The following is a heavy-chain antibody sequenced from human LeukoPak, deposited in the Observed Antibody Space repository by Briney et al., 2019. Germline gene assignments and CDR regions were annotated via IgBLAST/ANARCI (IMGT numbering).Heavy chain of an antibody. CDR1: GLTFSSYA. D-gene: IGHD3-22*01. CDR3: ARDLDYYDSSGYPYY. J-gene: IGHJ4*02. V-gene: IGHV3-30-3*01. CDR2: ISYDGSNK. Sequence: PGGSLRLSCAAPGLTFSSYAMHWVRQAPGKGLEWVAVISYDGSNKYYADSVKGRFTISRDNSKNTLYLQMNSLRAEDTAVYYCARDLDYYDSSGYPYYWGQGALVTVSS.